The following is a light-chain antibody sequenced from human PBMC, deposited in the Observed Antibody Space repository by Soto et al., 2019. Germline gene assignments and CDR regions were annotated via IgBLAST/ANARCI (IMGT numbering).Light chain of an antibody. CDR3: QQANSFLGIT. CDR1: QGISRW. V-gene: IGKV1-12*01. CDR2: AAS. Sequence: DIQMTQSPPSVSASVGDRVTITCRASQGISRWLAWFQQKPGKAPKLLIYAASSLHSGVPSRFSGSGSGTDFTLTISSLQPEDFATYYCQQANSFLGITFGPGTKVDIK. J-gene: IGKJ3*01.